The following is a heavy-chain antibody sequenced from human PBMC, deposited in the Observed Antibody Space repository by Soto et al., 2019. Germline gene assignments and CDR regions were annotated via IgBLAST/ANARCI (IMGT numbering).Heavy chain of an antibody. CDR3: ARTQYSYGDYQN. D-gene: IGHD4-17*01. J-gene: IGHJ4*02. CDR2: IYYSGST. CDR1: GGSISSSSYY. V-gene: IGHV4-39*01. Sequence: PSDTLSLTRTVSGGSISSSSYYWGWIRQPPGKGLEWIGSIYYSGSTYYNPSLKSRVTISVDTSKNQFSLKLSSVTAADTAVYYCARTQYSYGDYQNWRQVTLVTVSS.